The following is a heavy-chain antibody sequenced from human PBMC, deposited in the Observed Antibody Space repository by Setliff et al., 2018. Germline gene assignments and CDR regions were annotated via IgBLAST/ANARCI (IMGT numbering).Heavy chain of an antibody. D-gene: IGHD6-19*01. J-gene: IGHJ4*02. Sequence: GASVKVSCKASGYTFTNYGITWVRQAPGQGLEWMGWINNYNFNTNYAQKLQGRVTITWVTSISTAYMELSSLRSEDTAVYYCVRVTSGRLDFDYWGQGTPVTVSS. CDR2: INNYNFNT. V-gene: IGHV1-18*01. CDR1: GYTFTNYG. CDR3: VRVTSGRLDFDY.